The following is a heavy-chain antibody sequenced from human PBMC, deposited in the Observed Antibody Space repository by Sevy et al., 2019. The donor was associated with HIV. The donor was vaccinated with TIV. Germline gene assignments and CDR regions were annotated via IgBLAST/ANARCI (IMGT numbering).Heavy chain of an antibody. D-gene: IGHD3-10*01. Sequence: GGSLRLSCAASGFTFDDYAMHWARQAPGKGLEWVSGISWNSGSIGYADSVKGRFTISRDNAKNSLYLQMNSLRAEDTALYYCAKGSMVRGVIITDDAFDIWGQGTMVTVSS. CDR3: AKGSMVRGVIITDDAFDI. CDR1: GFTFDDYA. V-gene: IGHV3-9*01. CDR2: ISWNSGSI. J-gene: IGHJ3*02.